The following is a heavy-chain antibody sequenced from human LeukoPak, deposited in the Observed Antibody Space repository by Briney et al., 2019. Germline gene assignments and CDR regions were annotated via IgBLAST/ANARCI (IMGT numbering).Heavy chain of an antibody. V-gene: IGHV1-3*01. D-gene: IGHD4-23*01. J-gene: IGHJ2*01. CDR1: GYTFTSYA. CDR2: INAGNGNT. Sequence: ASVKVSCKASGYTFTSYAMHWVRQAPGQRLEWMGWINAGNGNTKYSQKFQGRVTITRDTSASTAYMELSSLRSEDTAVYYCARDPIPTTVVRSLGYFDLWGRGTLVTVSS. CDR3: ARDPIPTTVVRSLGYFDL.